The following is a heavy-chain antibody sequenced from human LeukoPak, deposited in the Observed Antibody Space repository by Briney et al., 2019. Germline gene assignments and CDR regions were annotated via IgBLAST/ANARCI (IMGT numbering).Heavy chain of an antibody. CDR2: INTDGSST. Sequence: PGGSLRLSCAASGFTFSNYWMHWVRQAPGKGLVWVSRINTDGSSTVYADSVKGRFTISRDSAKNTLYLQMNSLRAEDTAVYYCARHVLRFPFQHWGQGTLVTVSS. J-gene: IGHJ1*01. D-gene: IGHD3-3*01. CDR1: GFTFSNYW. CDR3: ARHVLRFPFQH. V-gene: IGHV3-74*01.